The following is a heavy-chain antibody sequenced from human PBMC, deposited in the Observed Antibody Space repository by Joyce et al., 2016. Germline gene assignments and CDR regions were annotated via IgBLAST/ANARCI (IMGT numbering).Heavy chain of an antibody. Sequence: EVQLLESGGGLVQPGGSLRLSCVVSGFTFRRHAMYWVGQAPGKGLEWVSARGGSGGKTHYADAVKCRFTISRDSSKNTLYLQMDSLRADDTALYYCARGGRITMSRSFYYMDVWGKGTTVTVSS. CDR2: RGGSGGKT. CDR1: GFTFRRHA. J-gene: IGHJ6*03. D-gene: IGHD3-22*01. CDR3: ARGGRITMSRSFYYMDV. V-gene: IGHV3-23*01.